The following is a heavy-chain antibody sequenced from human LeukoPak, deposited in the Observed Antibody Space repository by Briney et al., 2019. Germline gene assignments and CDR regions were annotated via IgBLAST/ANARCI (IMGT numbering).Heavy chain of an antibody. V-gene: IGHV3-48*03. D-gene: IGHD3-22*01. CDR1: GFTFSSYE. CDR2: ISSSGSTI. Sequence: GGSLRLSCAASGFTFSSYEMNWVRQAPGKGLEWVSYISSSGSTIYYADSVKGQFTISRDNAKNSLYLQMNSLRAEDTAVYYCARFDYYDSSGYPFDYWGQGTLVTVSS. CDR3: ARFDYYDSSGYPFDY. J-gene: IGHJ4*02.